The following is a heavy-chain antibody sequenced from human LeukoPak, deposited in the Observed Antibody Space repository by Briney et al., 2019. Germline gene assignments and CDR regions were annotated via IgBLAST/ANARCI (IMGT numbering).Heavy chain of an antibody. CDR1: EFTFSDYY. CDR2: ITRSGSSS. Sequence: GGSLRLSCAASEFTFSDYYMGWIRQAPGKGLEYVSYITRSGSSSYYADSVKGRFTISRDNAKNSLYLQMNSLRAEDTAVYYCGRDLGGRSGYWGQGTLVTVSS. J-gene: IGHJ4*02. CDR3: GRDLGGRSGY. V-gene: IGHV3-11*01. D-gene: IGHD1-26*01.